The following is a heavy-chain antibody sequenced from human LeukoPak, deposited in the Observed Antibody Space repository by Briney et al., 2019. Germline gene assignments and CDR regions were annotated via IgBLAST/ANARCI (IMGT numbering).Heavy chain of an antibody. D-gene: IGHD1-26*01. CDR3: ARGSHSGSYYSMLY. V-gene: IGHV4-34*01. Sequence: PSETLSLTCAVYGGSFSGFYWTWIRQPPGKGLEWIGEINHSGRTYYNPSLKSRVTLSVDTSKNQFSLKLSSVTAADTAVYYCARGSHSGSYYSMLYWGQGGLVTVSS. CDR2: INHSGRT. J-gene: IGHJ4*02. CDR1: GGSFSGFY.